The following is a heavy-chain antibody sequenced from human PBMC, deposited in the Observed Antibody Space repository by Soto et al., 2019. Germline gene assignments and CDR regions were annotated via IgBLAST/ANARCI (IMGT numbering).Heavy chain of an antibody. CDR3: AKDRAYYGDLLKALFDY. CDR1: GFTFSSYA. D-gene: IGHD4-17*01. V-gene: IGHV3-23*01. J-gene: IGHJ4*02. CDR2: ISGSGGST. Sequence: GGSLRLSCAASGFTFSSYAMSWVRQAPGKGLEWVSAISGSGGSTYYADSVKGRFTISRDNSKNTLYLQMNSLRAEDTAVYYCAKDRAYYGDLLKALFDYWGQGTLVTVSS.